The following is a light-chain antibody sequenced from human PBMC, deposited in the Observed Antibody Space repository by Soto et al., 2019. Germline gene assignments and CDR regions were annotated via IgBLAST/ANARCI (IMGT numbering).Light chain of an antibody. J-gene: IGKJ2*01. Sequence: DLVMTQSPLSLPVTPGEPASISCRSSQSLLHSNGYNYLDWYLQKPGQSPQLLIYLGSNRASGVPDRFSASVSGTDFTLRISRVEGEDVGVYYCMQTLQTPYTFGQGTKLEIK. CDR1: QSLLHSNGYNY. V-gene: IGKV2-28*01. CDR2: LGS. CDR3: MQTLQTPYT.